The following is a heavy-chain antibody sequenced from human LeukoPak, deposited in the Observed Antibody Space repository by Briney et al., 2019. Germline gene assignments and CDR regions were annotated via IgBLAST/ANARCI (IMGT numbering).Heavy chain of an antibody. J-gene: IGHJ4*02. CDR1: GFTFSSYS. V-gene: IGHV3-21*01. CDR2: ISSSSSYI. D-gene: IGHD3-22*01. Sequence: GGYLRLSCAASGFTFSSYSMNWVRQAPGKGLEWVSSISSSSSYIYYADSVKGRFTISRDNAKNSLYLQMNSLRAEDTAVYYCARVREYYDSSGPIDYWGQGTLVTVSS. CDR3: ARVREYYDSSGPIDY.